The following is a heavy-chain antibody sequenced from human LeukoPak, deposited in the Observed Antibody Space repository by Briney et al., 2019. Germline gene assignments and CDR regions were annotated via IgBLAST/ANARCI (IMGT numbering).Heavy chain of an antibody. J-gene: IGHJ4*02. CDR1: GFTFSSYW. V-gene: IGHV3-74*01. CDR2: INSDGSST. CDR3: ARGPYDILTGYYGYYFDY. Sequence: PGGSPRLSCAASGFTFSSYWMRWVRQAPGKWLVWVSRINSDGSSTSYADSVKGRFTISIDNAKNTLYPQMNSLRAEDTAVYYCARGPYDILTGYYGYYFDYWGQGTLVTVSS. D-gene: IGHD3-9*01.